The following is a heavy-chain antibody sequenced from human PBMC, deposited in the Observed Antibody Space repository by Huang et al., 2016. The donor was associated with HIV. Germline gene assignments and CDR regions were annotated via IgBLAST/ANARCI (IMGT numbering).Heavy chain of an antibody. CDR2: IYHSGTT. D-gene: IGHD6-13*01. J-gene: IGHJ5*02. V-gene: IGHV4-39*01. CDR3: AAHGRIVGIPAAPLRFDP. Sequence: QLQLQESGPGLVKPSETLSLTCTVSGGSISSSSYYWGWIRQPPGKGLEWIGSIYHSGTTYYKPSLKSRVTISVDTSRTQFSLKLSSVTAEDTAVYYCAAHGRIVGIPAAPLRFDPWGQGTLVTVSS. CDR1: GGSISSSSYY.